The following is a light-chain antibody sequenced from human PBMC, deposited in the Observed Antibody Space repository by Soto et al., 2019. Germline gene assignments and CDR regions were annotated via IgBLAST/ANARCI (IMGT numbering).Light chain of an antibody. CDR3: HQYVGSPHT. CDR1: QSVSSSY. J-gene: IGKJ2*01. Sequence: ENVLTQSPGTLSLSPGERAILSCRASQSVSSSYLAWYQQKPGQAPRLLIYGASSTASGIPDSFSGSGSGTDFTLTISRLEPEDFAVYYCHQYVGSPHTFGQGTKLEIK. V-gene: IGKV3-20*01. CDR2: GAS.